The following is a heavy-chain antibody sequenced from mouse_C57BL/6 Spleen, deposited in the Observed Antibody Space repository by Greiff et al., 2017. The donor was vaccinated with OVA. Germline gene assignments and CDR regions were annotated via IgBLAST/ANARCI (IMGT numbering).Heavy chain of an antibody. CDR3: ASRDYYGSRRAMDY. D-gene: IGHD1-1*01. CDR1: GYTFTSYW. V-gene: IGHV1-50*01. CDR2: IDPSDSYT. Sequence: QVQLQQSGAELVKPGASVKLSCKASGYTFTSYWMQWVKQRPGQGLEWIGEIDPSDSYTNYNQKFKGKATLTVDTSSSTAYMQLSSLTSEDSAVYYCASRDYYGSRRAMDYWGQGTSVTVSS. J-gene: IGHJ4*01.